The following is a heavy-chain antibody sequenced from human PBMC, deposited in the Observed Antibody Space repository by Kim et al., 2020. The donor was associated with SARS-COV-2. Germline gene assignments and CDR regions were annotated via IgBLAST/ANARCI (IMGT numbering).Heavy chain of an antibody. CDR3: ARPGMAFCGGDCSREIFGMDV. D-gene: IGHD2-21*02. CDR2: IRSKANNYAT. V-gene: IGHV3-73*01. Sequence: GGSLRLSCAASGFTFSGSAMHWVRQASGKGLEWVGRIRSKANNYATEYAASVKGRFTISRDDSKNTAYLQMNSLKTEDTAVYYCARPGMAFCGGDCSREIFGMDVWGQGTTVTVSS. J-gene: IGHJ6*02. CDR1: GFTFSGSA.